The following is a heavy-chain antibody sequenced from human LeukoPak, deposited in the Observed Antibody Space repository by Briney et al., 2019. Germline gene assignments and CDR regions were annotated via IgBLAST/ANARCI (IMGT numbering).Heavy chain of an antibody. CDR1: GYTFTGYY. D-gene: IGHD2-2*01. V-gene: IGHV1-2*02. J-gene: IGHJ5*02. Sequence: GAPVKVSCKASGYTFTGYYMHWVRQAPGQGLEWMGWIKPNNGGTNYAQKFQGRVTMTRDTSISTAYMELSRLRSDDTAVYYCARARGDIVVVPAAIWFAPWGQGTLVTVSS. CDR2: IKPNNGGT. CDR3: ARARGDIVVVPAAIWFAP.